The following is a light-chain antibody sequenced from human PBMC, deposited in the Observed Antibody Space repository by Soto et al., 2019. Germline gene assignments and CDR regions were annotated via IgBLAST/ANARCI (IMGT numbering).Light chain of an antibody. Sequence: EIVMTQSPATLSVYPGERATLSCRASQSVSSKLAWYQQKPGQAPRLLIHGASTRATGVPARLSGSGSGTEFTLTITSLQSEDFAVYYCQQFHNWPRTFGQGTKVDIK. V-gene: IGKV3-15*01. J-gene: IGKJ1*01. CDR2: GAS. CDR3: QQFHNWPRT. CDR1: QSVSSK.